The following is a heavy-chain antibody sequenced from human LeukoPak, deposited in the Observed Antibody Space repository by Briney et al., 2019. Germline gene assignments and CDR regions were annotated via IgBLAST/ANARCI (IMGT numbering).Heavy chain of an antibody. Sequence: GGSLRLSCAASGFNFSRYWMSWVRQAPGKGLEWVANIKQDGSEKYYVDSVKGRFTISRDNAKNSLYLRMNSLRAEDTAVYYCARDLYRIVVVPHYFDYWGQGTLVTVSS. J-gene: IGHJ4*02. CDR1: GFNFSRYW. V-gene: IGHV3-7*01. CDR3: ARDLYRIVVVPHYFDY. CDR2: IKQDGSEK. D-gene: IGHD3-22*01.